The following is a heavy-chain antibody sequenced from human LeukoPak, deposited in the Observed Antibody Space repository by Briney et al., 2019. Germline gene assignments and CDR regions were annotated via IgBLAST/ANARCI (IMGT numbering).Heavy chain of an antibody. V-gene: IGHV4-59*12. Sequence: SSETLSLTCTVSSGSITGYYWGWIRQPPGKGLEWIGYIYYTGSANYNPSLKSRLTISVDTSKNQFSLKLSSVTAADTAVYYCARGRWWFAGRPPHYMDFWGKGTTVTVSS. CDR1: SGSITGYY. J-gene: IGHJ6*03. CDR2: IYYTGSA. D-gene: IGHD6-6*01. CDR3: ARGRWWFAGRPPHYMDF.